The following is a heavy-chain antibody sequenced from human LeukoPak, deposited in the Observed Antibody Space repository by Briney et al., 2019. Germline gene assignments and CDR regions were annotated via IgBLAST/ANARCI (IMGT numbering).Heavy chain of an antibody. CDR1: GFTFSYYA. V-gene: IGHV3-23*01. D-gene: IGHD5-18*01. CDR3: AKVQSSVWVQTFDY. Sequence: GGSLRLSCAASGFTFSYYAMSWVRQAPGKGLEWVSGISGSGDSTYYADSVKGRFAIFRDNSKNTLYLQMNSLRVEDTAVYYCAKVQSSVWVQTFDYWGQGTRVTVFS. J-gene: IGHJ4*02. CDR2: ISGSGDST.